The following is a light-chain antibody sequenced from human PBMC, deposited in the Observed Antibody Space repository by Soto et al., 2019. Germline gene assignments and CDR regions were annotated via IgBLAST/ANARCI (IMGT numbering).Light chain of an antibody. Sequence: QSALTQPASVSGSPGQSITISCTGTGSDVGGYDYVSWYQHHPGKAPKVMIYEVTNRPSGVSNRFSGSKSGNTASLTIPGLLAEDEADYYCSSYTSSSTYVFGTGTKVTV. CDR2: EVT. V-gene: IGLV2-14*01. CDR1: GSDVGGYDY. CDR3: SSYTSSSTYV. J-gene: IGLJ1*01.